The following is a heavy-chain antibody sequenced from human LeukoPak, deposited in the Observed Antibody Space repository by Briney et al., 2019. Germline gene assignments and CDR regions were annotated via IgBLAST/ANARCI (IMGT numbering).Heavy chain of an antibody. V-gene: IGHV3-23*01. D-gene: IGHD3-10*02. J-gene: IGHJ6*04. Sequence: GGSLRLSCAASGFTFSSYGMSWVRQAPGKGLGWVSAISGSGGSTYYADSVKGRFTISRDNAKNSLYLQMNSLRAEDTAVYYCAELGITMIGGVWGKGTTVTVSS. CDR3: AELGITMIGGV. CDR2: ISGSGGST. CDR1: GFTFSSYG.